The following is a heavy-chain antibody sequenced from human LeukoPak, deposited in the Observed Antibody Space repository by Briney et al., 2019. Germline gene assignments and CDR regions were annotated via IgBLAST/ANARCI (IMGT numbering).Heavy chain of an antibody. CDR1: GFTFSSYW. V-gene: IGHV3-74*01. J-gene: IGHJ5*01. Sequence: PGGSLRLSCAASGFTFSSYWMHWVRQAPGKGLVWVSHIDSDGSSTSYADSVKGRFTISRDNAKNTLYLQMNSLRAEDTAVYYCARDRDCSGGSCYSGLPHPVEKWFDSWGQGTLVTVSS. CDR2: IDSDGSST. D-gene: IGHD2-15*01. CDR3: ARDRDCSGGSCYSGLPHPVEKWFDS.